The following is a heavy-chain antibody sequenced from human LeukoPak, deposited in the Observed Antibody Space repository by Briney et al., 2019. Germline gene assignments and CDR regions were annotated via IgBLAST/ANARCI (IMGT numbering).Heavy chain of an antibody. J-gene: IGHJ4*02. CDR3: ARVNRMVPGYCSGGTCPGDY. D-gene: IGHD2-15*01. CDR2: ISSSSSTI. V-gene: IGHV3-48*01. CDR1: GFTFSSYG. Sequence: GGSLGLSCAASGFTFSSYGMSWVRQAPGKGLEWVSYISSSSSTIYYADSVKGRFTISRDNAKNSLYLQMNSLRAEDTAVYYCARVNRMVPGYCSGGTCPGDYWGQGTLVTVSS.